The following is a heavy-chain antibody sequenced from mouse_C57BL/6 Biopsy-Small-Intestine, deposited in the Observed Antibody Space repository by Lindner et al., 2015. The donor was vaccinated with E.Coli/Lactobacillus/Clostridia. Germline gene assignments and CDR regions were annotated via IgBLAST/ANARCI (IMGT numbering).Heavy chain of an antibody. J-gene: IGHJ1*03. CDR1: GYSFTGYY. CDR3: ARNYYGSSYPYWYFDV. V-gene: IGHV1-42*01. Sequence: VQLQESGPELVKPGASVTISCKASGYSFTGYYMNWVKQSPEKSLEWIGEINPSTGGTTYNQKFKAKATLTVDKSSSTAYMQLQSLTSEDSAVYYCARNYYGSSYPYWYFDVWGTGTTVTVSS. CDR2: INPSTGGT. D-gene: IGHD1-1*01.